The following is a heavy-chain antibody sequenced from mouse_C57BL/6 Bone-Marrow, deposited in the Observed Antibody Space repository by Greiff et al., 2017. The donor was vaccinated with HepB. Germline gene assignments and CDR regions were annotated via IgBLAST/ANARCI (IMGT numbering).Heavy chain of an antibody. Sequence: VKLVESGPGLVQPSQSLSITCTVSGFSLTSYGVHWVRQPPGKGLEWLGVIWSGGSTDHNAAFMSRLSITKDNSKSQVFFKMSSLQADDTAIYYCAKKVVRPYWYFDVWGTGTTVTVSS. CDR1: GFSLTSYG. CDR2: IWSGGST. J-gene: IGHJ1*03. CDR3: AKKVVRPYWYFDV. D-gene: IGHD1-1*02. V-gene: IGHV2-5*01.